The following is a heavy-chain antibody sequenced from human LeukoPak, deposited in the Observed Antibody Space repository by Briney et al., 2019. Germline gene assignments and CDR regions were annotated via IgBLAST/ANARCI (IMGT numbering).Heavy chain of an antibody. Sequence: SETLSLTCTVSGGSISSSSYYWGWIRQPPGKGLEWIGSIYYSGSTYYNPSLKSRVTISVDTSKNQFSLELSSVTAADTAVYYCARQRTSGYSYGYGYWGQGTLVTVSS. CDR1: GGSISSSSYY. J-gene: IGHJ4*02. V-gene: IGHV4-39*01. CDR2: IYYSGST. CDR3: ARQRTSGYSYGYGY. D-gene: IGHD5-18*01.